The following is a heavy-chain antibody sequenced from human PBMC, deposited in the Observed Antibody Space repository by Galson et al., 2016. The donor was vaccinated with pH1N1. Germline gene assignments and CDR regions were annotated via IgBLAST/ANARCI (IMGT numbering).Heavy chain of an antibody. D-gene: IGHD4-17*01. CDR1: GYSFTRYW. CDR3: ARQYDFGEYRGNAFDI. CDR2: VNPGGATI. J-gene: IGHJ3*02. Sequence: QSGAEVTKPGESLKISCKASGYSFTRYWIAWVREVPGKGRVRVGVVNPGGATIRYGQPFLGQITTSSDESINTAYLQWITLRASDTATYYAARQYDFGEYRGNAFDIWGQGTTVIVSS. V-gene: IGHV5-51*03.